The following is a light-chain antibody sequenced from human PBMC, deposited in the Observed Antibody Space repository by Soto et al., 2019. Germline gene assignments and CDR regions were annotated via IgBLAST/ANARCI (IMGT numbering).Light chain of an antibody. CDR1: SSNIGSNT. CDR2: SNN. J-gene: IGLJ1*01. CDR3: AAWDDSLNALV. V-gene: IGLV1-44*01. Sequence: QSVLPPRPSESGTPGQRVTISFSGSSSNIGSNTVSRYQQVPGTAPKLLSYSNNKRPSGAPDRFSGSKSGTSASLATSGPQSEDEADYYCAAWDDSLNALVLGTGTKVSVL.